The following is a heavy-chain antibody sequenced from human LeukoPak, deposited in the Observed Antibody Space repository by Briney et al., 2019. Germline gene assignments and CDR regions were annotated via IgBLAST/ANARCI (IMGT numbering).Heavy chain of an antibody. CDR3: TTAKGYCSSTSCYWVDY. V-gene: IGHV3-15*01. D-gene: IGHD2-2*01. CDR1: GFTFNNAW. Sequence: GGSLRLSCVASGFTFNNAWMSWVRQAPGKGLEWVGRIKSKTDGETTDYAAPVKGRFTISRDDSKNTLYLQMNSLKTEDTAVYYCTTAKGYCSSTSCYWVDYWGHGTLVTVSS. J-gene: IGHJ4*01. CDR2: IKSKTDGETT.